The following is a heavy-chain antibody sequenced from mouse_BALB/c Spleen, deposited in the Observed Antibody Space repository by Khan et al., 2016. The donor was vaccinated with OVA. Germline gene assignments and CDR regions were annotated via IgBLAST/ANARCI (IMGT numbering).Heavy chain of an antibody. V-gene: IGHV9-3-1*01. Sequence: QIQLVQSGPELKKPGETVKISCKASGYTFTNYGMNWVKQSPGKALKWMGWINTYTGEPTYADDFKGRFAFSLETSASTAYLQISNLKNEDTAPYFCARPPYFSYTLDHWGQGTSVTVSS. D-gene: IGHD2-10*01. CDR2: INTYTGEP. CDR1: GYTFTNYG. CDR3: ARPPYFSYTLDH. J-gene: IGHJ4*01.